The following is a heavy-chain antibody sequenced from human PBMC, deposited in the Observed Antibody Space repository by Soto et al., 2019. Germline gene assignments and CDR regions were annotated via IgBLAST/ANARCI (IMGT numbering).Heavy chain of an antibody. J-gene: IGHJ3*02. Sequence: QVQLVQSGAEVKKPGASVKVSCTASGGTVSSYTISWVRQAPGQGLEWMGRIISILGIANYAQQFQGRVTIIADQSTSTAYMELSSLRSEDTAVYYCANACYSSATFDIWGQGTMVTVSS. CDR1: GGTVSSYT. CDR2: IISILGIA. CDR3: ANACYSSATFDI. V-gene: IGHV1-69*02. D-gene: IGHD2-21*01.